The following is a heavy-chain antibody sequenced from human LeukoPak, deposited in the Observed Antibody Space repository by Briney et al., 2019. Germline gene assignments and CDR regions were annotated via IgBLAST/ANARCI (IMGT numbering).Heavy chain of an antibody. CDR3: ASSPSGPKGWFDP. Sequence: GESLKISCKGSGYRFTSYWIGWVRQMPGKGLEWMGIIYPGDSDTRYSPSFQGQVTISADKSISTAYLQWSSLKASDTAMHYCASSPSGPKGWFDPWGQGTLVTVSS. D-gene: IGHD1-26*01. CDR1: GYRFTSYW. J-gene: IGHJ5*02. CDR2: IYPGDSDT. V-gene: IGHV5-51*01.